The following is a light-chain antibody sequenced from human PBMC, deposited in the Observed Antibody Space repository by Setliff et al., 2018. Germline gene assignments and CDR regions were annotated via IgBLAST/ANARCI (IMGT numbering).Light chain of an antibody. CDR3: SSYTSSSIFYV. Sequence: SALTQPPPVSGAPGQRVTISCTGSSSNIGAGYDVHWYQQLPGTAPKLLIYGNSNRPSGVPDRFSGSKSGTSASLAITGLQAEDEADYYCSSYTSSSIFYVFGTGTKVTVL. CDR2: GNS. J-gene: IGLJ1*01. CDR1: SSNIGAGYD. V-gene: IGLV1-40*01.